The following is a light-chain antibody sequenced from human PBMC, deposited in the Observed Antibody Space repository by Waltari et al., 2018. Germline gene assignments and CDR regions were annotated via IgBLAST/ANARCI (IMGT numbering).Light chain of an antibody. CDR3: SSYTSSSTRV. CDR2: EVS. Sequence: QSALTQPASVSGSPGPSITISCTGTSSDVGGYNSVSCYQQHPSKATKLMIYEVSNRPSGVSNRFSGSKSGNTASLTISGLQAEDEADYYCSSYTSSSTRVFGTGTKVTVL. V-gene: IGLV2-14*01. J-gene: IGLJ1*01. CDR1: SSDVGGYNS.